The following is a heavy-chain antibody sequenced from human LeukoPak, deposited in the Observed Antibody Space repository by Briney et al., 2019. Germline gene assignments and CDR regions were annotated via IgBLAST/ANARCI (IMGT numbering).Heavy chain of an antibody. Sequence: SETLSLTCAVYGGSFIGYYWSWIRQPPGKGLEWIGEINHSGSTNYNPSLKSRVTISVDTSKNQFSLKLSSVTAADTAVYYCATGGMVRNWFDPWGQGTLVTVSS. CDR2: INHSGST. CDR1: GGSFIGYY. J-gene: IGHJ5*02. CDR3: ATGGMVRNWFDP. V-gene: IGHV4-34*01. D-gene: IGHD3-10*01.